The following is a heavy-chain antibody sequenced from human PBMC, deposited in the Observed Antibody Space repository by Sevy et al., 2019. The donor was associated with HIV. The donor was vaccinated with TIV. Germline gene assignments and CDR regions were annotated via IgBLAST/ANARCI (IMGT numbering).Heavy chain of an antibody. Sequence: SETLSLTCTVSGGSISRSSYYWGWIRQPPGKGLEWIGSIYSTGSTSYNPSLKSRVTLSADTCKNQFSLKLDSVSAADTAVYYCATPRGSDWYEGTGGYFDLWGRGALVTVSS. CDR3: ATPRGSDWYEGTGGYFDL. J-gene: IGHJ2*01. CDR2: IYSTGST. CDR1: GGSISRSSYY. D-gene: IGHD6-19*01. V-gene: IGHV4-39*01.